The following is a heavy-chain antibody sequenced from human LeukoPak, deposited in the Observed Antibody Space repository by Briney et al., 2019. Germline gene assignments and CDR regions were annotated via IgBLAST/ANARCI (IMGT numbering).Heavy chain of an antibody. J-gene: IGHJ4*02. CDR3: ARASGPFDY. CDR2: IWNDGSNK. CDR1: GFTFSTYG. V-gene: IGHV3-33*01. Sequence: PGGSLSLSCAASGFTFSTYGMHWVRQAPGKGLEWVAVIWNDGSNKYYADSVKGRFTISRDNSKSTLYLQMNSLRAEDTAVYSCARASGPFDYWGQGTLVTVSS. D-gene: IGHD3-10*01.